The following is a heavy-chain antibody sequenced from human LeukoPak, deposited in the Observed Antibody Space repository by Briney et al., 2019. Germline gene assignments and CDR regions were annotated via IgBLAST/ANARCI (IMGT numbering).Heavy chain of an antibody. D-gene: IGHD7-27*01. CDR2: IYYSGST. CDR3: ARANRLGLLDY. V-gene: IGHV4-39*07. J-gene: IGHJ4*02. Sequence: SETLSLTCSVSGGSISSSSYYWGWIRQPPGKGLEWIGSIYYSGSTYYNPSLKSRVTISVDTSKNQFSLKLSSVTAADTAVYYCARANRLGLLDYWGQGTLVTVSS. CDR1: GGSISSSSYY.